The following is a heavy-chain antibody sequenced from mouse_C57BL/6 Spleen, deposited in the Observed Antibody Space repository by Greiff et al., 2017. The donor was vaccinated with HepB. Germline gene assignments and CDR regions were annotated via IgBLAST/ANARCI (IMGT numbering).Heavy chain of an antibody. D-gene: IGHD2-1*01. CDR1: GYTFTEYT. Sequence: VQLQQSGAELVKPGASVKLSCKASGYTFTEYTIHWVKQRSGQGLEWIGWFYPGSGSIKYNEKFKDKATLTADKSSSTVYMELSRLTSEDYAVYFCARQEAVFYGNYCWFAYWGQGTLVTVSA. CDR2: FYPGSGSI. J-gene: IGHJ3*01. V-gene: IGHV1-62-2*01. CDR3: ARQEAVFYGNYCWFAY.